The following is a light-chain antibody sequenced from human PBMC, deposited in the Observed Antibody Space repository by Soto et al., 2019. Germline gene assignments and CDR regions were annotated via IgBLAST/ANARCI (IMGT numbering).Light chain of an antibody. CDR3: ILYTRCTTYV. Sequence: QSVLTQPASVSGSPGQSITMSCTGTSSDVGGYNYVSWYQQHPGKAPKLMIYGVTNRPSGVSNRFSGSKSGNTASLTISGLQADYEADYYCILYTRCTTYVFGTGTKVTVL. CDR1: SSDVGGYNY. V-gene: IGLV2-14*01. J-gene: IGLJ1*01. CDR2: GVT.